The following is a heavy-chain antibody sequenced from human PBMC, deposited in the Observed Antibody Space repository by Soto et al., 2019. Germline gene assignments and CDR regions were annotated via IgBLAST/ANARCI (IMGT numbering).Heavy chain of an antibody. V-gene: IGHV1-18*01. J-gene: IGHJ4*02. CDR3: ARVFDPYYGGNSVSLDY. CDR2: ISAYNGNT. CDR1: GYNFNRYA. D-gene: IGHD4-17*01. Sequence: ASVKVSCKASGYNFNRYAISWVRQAPGQGLEWMGWISAYNGNTNYAQKLKGRVTITTDESTNTAYMELNYLRSEDTAVYFCARVFDPYYGGNSVSLDYWGQGTLVTVSS.